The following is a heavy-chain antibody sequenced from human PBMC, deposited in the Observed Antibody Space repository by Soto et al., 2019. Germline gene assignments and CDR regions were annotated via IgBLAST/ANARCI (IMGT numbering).Heavy chain of an antibody. Sequence: GGSLRLSCAASGFTFSSYGMHWVRQAPGKGLEWVAVISYDGSNKYYADSVKGRFTISRDNSKNTLYLQMNSLRAEDTAVYYCAKDRDGNGDPFDYWGQGTLVTVSS. D-gene: IGHD4-17*01. CDR3: AKDRDGNGDPFDY. J-gene: IGHJ4*02. CDR2: ISYDGSNK. V-gene: IGHV3-30*18. CDR1: GFTFSSYG.